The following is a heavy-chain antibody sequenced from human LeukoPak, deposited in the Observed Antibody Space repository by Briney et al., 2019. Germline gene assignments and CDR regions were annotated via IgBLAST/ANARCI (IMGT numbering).Heavy chain of an antibody. CDR2: IYSSGNT. CDR1: GDSISTYY. CDR3: ARLRWQLTGPYFDY. V-gene: IGHV4-59*01. J-gene: IGHJ4*02. Sequence: PSETLSLTCSFSGDSISTYYWSWIRQSPGKGLEWIGHIYSSGNTDYNSSLKSRVTISVDTSRSQFSLRLSSVTATDTAVYYCARLRWQLTGPYFDYWGQGILVTVSS. D-gene: IGHD1-26*01.